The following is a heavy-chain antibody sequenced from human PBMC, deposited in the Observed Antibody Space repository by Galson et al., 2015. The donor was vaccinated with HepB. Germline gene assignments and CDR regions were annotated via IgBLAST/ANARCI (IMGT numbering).Heavy chain of an antibody. J-gene: IGHJ5*02. Sequence: QSGAEVKKPGESLKISCKGSGYTFTSSWIGWVRQMPGKGLEWMGIIYPGDSDIRYSPSFQGQVTISADKSINTAYLQWSSLRASDTAMYYCARHLGQWLVGGWFDPWGQGTLVTVSS. V-gene: IGHV5-51*01. CDR2: IYPGDSDI. CDR1: GYTFTSSW. CDR3: ARHLGQWLVGGWFDP. D-gene: IGHD6-19*01.